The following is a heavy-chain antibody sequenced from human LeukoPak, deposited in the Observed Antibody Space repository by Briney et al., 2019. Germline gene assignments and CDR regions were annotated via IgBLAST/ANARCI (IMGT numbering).Heavy chain of an antibody. CDR2: INHSGST. D-gene: IGHD3-10*01. CDR1: GGSFSGYY. J-gene: IGHJ5*02. V-gene: IGHV4-34*01. Sequence: SETLSLTCAVYGGSFSGYYWSRIRQPPGKGLEWIEEINHSGSTNYNPSLKSRVTISVDTSKNQFSLKLSSVTAADTAVYYCERRRDLYYGSWNYRPHNWFDPWGQGTLVTVSS. CDR3: ERRRDLYYGSWNYRPHNWFDP.